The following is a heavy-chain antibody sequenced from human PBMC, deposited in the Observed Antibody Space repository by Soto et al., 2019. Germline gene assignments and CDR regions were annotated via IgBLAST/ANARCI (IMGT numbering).Heavy chain of an antibody. Sequence: NPSETLSLTCTVSGGSISSYYWSWIRQPPGKGLEWIGYIYYSGSTNYNPSLKSRVTISVDTSKNQLSLKLSSVTAEETAVYYCVRDLRFLENGMDVWGQGYTVTVSS. CDR1: GGSISSYY. V-gene: IGHV4-59*01. J-gene: IGHJ6*02. CDR2: IYYSGST. D-gene: IGHD3-3*01. CDR3: VRDLRFLENGMDV.